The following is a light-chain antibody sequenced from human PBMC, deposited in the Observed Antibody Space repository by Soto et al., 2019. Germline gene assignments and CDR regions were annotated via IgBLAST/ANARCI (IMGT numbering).Light chain of an antibody. J-gene: IGLJ1*01. CDR1: SSDVGGYNY. Sequence: QSALTQPASVSGSPGQSITISCTGTSSDVGGYNYVSWYQQHPGKAPKLMIYEVSNRPSGVSNRFSGSKSGNTASPTISGLQAEDDADYYCSSYTSSSTYVFGTGTKLTVL. V-gene: IGLV2-14*01. CDR3: SSYTSSSTYV. CDR2: EVS.